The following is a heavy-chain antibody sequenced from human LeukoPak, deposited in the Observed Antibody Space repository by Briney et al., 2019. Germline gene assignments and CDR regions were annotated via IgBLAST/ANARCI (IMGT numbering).Heavy chain of an antibody. CDR1: GFTFSTYA. V-gene: IGHV3-23*01. CDR3: AKVRYVAGSPTCVDY. CDR2: ISSSGGST. Sequence: PGGSLRLSCAASGFTFSTYAMSWVRQAPGQGLELVSSISSSGGSTYYADSVKGRFTISRDNTQNTLYLQMNSLRAEDTAIFYCAKVRYVAGSPTCVDYWGQGTLVTVSS. D-gene: IGHD6-19*01. J-gene: IGHJ4*02.